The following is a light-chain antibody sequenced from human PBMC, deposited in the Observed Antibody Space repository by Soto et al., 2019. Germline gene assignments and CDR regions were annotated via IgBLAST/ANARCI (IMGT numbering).Light chain of an antibody. CDR1: SGHSSYA. J-gene: IGLJ2*01. CDR3: QTWGTGIQV. Sequence: QPVLTQSPSASASLGALVKLTCTLSSGHSSYAIAWHQQQPEKGPRYLMKLNSDGSHSKGDGIPDRFSGSSSGAERYLTISSLQSEDEADYYCQTWGTGIQVFGGGTKLTVL. V-gene: IGLV4-69*01. CDR2: LNSDGSH.